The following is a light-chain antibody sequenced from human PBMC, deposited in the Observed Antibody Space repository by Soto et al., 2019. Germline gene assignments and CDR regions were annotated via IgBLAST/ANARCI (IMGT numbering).Light chain of an antibody. Sequence: DIQMTQSPYSLSASVGDRITITCQASQTISTYLNWYQQKPGRAPKVLISAASTLQSGVPSRFSGSGSGTDFTLTISSLQPEDFATYDCQQSYSARYTVGQGTKVEI. J-gene: IGKJ2*01. CDR1: QTISTY. CDR3: QQSYSARYT. CDR2: AAS. V-gene: IGKV1-39*01.